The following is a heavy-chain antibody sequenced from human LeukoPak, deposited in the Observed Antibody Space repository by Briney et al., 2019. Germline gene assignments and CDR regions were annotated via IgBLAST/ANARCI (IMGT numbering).Heavy chain of an antibody. Sequence: GGSLRLSCAASGFSVSSNYMSWVRQAPGKGLEWVSVIYSGGSTYYADSVKGRFTISRDNSKNTLYLQMKSLRAEDTAVYYCARTDETAPAEDFQHWGQGTMVTVSS. CDR2: IYSGGST. CDR1: GFSVSSNY. D-gene: IGHD2-21*02. J-gene: IGHJ1*01. CDR3: ARTDETAPAEDFQH. V-gene: IGHV3-53*01.